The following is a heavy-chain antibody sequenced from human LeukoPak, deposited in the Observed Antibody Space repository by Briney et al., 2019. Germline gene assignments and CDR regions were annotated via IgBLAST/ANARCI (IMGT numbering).Heavy chain of an antibody. V-gene: IGHV1-8*01. CDR2: INPSTGDT. Sequence: ASVKVSCKASGYTFTSFDIHWVRQAPGQGLEWMGWINPSTGDTGYAQKFQGRLTMTRNISIDTAFMELSGLGSEDTAVYYFTVGSRGGGARDDGGQGTLVTVSS. D-gene: IGHD2-15*01. CDR3: TVGSRGGGARDD. CDR1: GYTFTSFD. J-gene: IGHJ4*02.